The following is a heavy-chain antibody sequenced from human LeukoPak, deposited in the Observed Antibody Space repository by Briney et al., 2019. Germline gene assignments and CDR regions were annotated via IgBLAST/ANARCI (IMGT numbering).Heavy chain of an antibody. D-gene: IGHD3-22*01. CDR1: GGSISSNSYY. Sequence: SETLSLTCAVSGGSISSNSYYWGWIRQPPGKGLEWIGSIYYSGSTYYNPSLKSRVTISVDTSKNQFSLKLSSVTAADTAVYYCARDYYDSSGYLGYWGQGTLVTVSS. J-gene: IGHJ4*02. CDR2: IYYSGST. CDR3: ARDYYDSSGYLGY. V-gene: IGHV4-39*02.